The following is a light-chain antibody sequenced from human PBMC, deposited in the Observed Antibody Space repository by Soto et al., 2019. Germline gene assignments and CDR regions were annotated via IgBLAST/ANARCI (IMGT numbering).Light chain of an antibody. CDR3: QQYVNSPVT. V-gene: IGKV3-20*01. Sequence: IVLTQSPDTLYLSPGEGATLSCRASQRVNSSYLAWYQQKPGQAPRLLISGASDRATGVPARVSGSGSGTDFTLTIRRLEPEDFAVYYCQQYVNSPVTFGQGTKLQIK. CDR1: QRVNSSY. CDR2: GAS. J-gene: IGKJ2*01.